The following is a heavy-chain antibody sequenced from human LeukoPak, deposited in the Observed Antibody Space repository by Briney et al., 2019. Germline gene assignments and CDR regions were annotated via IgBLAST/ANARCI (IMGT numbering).Heavy chain of an antibody. Sequence: GGSLRLSCAASGFTFGSYSMNWVRQAPGKGLEWVSYISSSSSTIYYADSVKGRFTISRDNAKNSLYLQMNSLRAEDTAVFYCARLPAYCSSTSCYVDYWGQGTLVTVSS. CDR1: GFTFGSYS. CDR3: ARLPAYCSSTSCYVDY. D-gene: IGHD2-2*01. V-gene: IGHV3-48*04. J-gene: IGHJ4*02. CDR2: ISSSSSTI.